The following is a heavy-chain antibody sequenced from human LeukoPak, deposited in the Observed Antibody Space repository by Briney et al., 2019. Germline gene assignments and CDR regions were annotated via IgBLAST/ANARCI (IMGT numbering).Heavy chain of an antibody. CDR2: ISAYNGNT. CDR3: ARDYSESSSWVYNWFDP. Sequence: ASVKVSCKASGYTFTSYGISWVRQAPGQGLEWMGWISAYNGNTNYAQKFQGRVTITADESTSTAYMELSSLRSEDTAVYYCARDYSESSSWVYNWFDPWGQGTLVTVSS. J-gene: IGHJ5*02. CDR1: GYTFTSYG. D-gene: IGHD6-13*01. V-gene: IGHV1-18*01.